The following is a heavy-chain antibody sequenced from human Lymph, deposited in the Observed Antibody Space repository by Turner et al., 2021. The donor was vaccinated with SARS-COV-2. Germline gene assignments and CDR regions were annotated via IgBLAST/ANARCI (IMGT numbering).Heavy chain of an antibody. Sequence: QVQLVQSGAEVKKPGASVKVSCKASVYTFTSYGISWVRQAPGQGLEWRGWISVYNGNTNYAQKLQGRVTMTTDTSTSTAYMELRSLRSDDTAVYYCARFTASIEVTGRYFDYWGQGTLVTVSS. D-gene: IGHD6-19*01. J-gene: IGHJ4*02. CDR2: ISVYNGNT. CDR1: VYTFTSYG. V-gene: IGHV1-18*01. CDR3: ARFTASIEVTGRYFDY.